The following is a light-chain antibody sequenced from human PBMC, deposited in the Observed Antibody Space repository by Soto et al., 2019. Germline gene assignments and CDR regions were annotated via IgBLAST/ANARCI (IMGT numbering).Light chain of an antibody. CDR3: QQSYSSQWT. Sequence: DIKMTQSPSSTSASVGDRVTIPCLASNNSNSYLNWYQQKPGKAPKRLIYTASSLQCGVPSRFSGSGSGTDFTLTISSLQAEDFATYYCQQSYSSQWTFGQGTKADI. CDR1: NNSNSY. J-gene: IGKJ1*01. V-gene: IGKV1-39*01. CDR2: TAS.